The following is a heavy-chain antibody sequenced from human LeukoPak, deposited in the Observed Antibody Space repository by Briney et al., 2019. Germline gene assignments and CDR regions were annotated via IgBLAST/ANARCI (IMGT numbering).Heavy chain of an antibody. J-gene: IGHJ6*02. D-gene: IGHD2-15*01. CDR2: IWYDGSNK. CDR3: ARVACTGNSCRPYHYYGMDV. V-gene: IGHV3-33*08. Sequence: GGSLRLSCAASGFTFSSYWMSWVRQAPGKGLEWVAVIWYDGSNKYYADTVKGRFTISRDNSKNTLYLQMNSLRAEDTAVYFCARVACTGNSCRPYHYYGMDVWGQGTTVTVSS. CDR1: GFTFSSYW.